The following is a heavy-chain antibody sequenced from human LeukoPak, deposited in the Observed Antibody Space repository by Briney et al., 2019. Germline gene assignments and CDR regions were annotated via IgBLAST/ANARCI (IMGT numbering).Heavy chain of an antibody. Sequence: NPSETLSLTCTVSGGSISSYYWSWIRQPAGKGLEWIGRIDTSGYTNYSPSLKSRVTMSVDRSKNQFSLKLTYVTAADTAVFYCERDGGSGWFDYWGQGTLVTVSS. V-gene: IGHV4-4*07. D-gene: IGHD6-19*01. CDR3: ERDGGSGWFDY. CDR1: GGSISSYY. CDR2: IDTSGYT. J-gene: IGHJ4*02.